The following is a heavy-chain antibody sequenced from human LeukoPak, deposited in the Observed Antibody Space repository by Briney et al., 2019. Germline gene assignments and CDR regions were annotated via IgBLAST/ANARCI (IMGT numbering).Heavy chain of an antibody. CDR3: ARAGIAARIRAFDI. V-gene: IGHV4-34*01. D-gene: IGHD6-6*01. J-gene: IGHJ3*02. Sequence: GSLRLSCTASGFTFNSYTMHWIRQPPGKGLEWIGEINHSGSTNYNPSLKSRVTISVDTSKNQFSLKLSSVTAADTAVYYCARAGIAARIRAFDIWGQGTMVTVSS. CDR2: INHSGST. CDR1: GFTFNSYT.